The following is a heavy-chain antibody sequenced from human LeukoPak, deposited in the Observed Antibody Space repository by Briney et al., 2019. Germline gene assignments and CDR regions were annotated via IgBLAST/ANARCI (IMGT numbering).Heavy chain of an antibody. CDR1: GFTFSDYY. CDR2: ISSSGSTI. V-gene: IGHV3-11*01. D-gene: IGHD3-3*01. J-gene: IGHJ6*02. Sequence: GGSLRLSCAASGFTFSDYYMSWIRQAPGKGLEWVSYISSSGSTIYYADSVKGRFTISRDNAKNSLCLQMNSLRAEDTAVYYCARDKGLRFLEWSIPGGYYYYGMDVWGQGTTVTVSS. CDR3: ARDKGLRFLEWSIPGGYYYYGMDV.